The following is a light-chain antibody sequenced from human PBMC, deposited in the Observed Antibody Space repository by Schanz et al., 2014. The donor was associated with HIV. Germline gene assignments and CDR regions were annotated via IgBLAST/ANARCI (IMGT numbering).Light chain of an antibody. CDR3: SSYANTDTVL. CDR1: SSDIGAYNY. J-gene: IGLJ2*01. Sequence: QSALTQPPSASGSPGQSVTISCTGTSSDIGAYNYVSWYQLHPGRAPKLIIFEVNRRPSGISNRFSGSKSGVTASLTISGLQSEDEADYYCSSYANTDTVLFGGGTKVTVL. V-gene: IGLV2-8*01. CDR2: EVN.